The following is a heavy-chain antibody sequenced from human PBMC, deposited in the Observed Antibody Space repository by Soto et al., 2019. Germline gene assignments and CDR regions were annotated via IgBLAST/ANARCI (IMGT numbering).Heavy chain of an antibody. CDR2: IYYSGST. V-gene: IGHV4-31*03. D-gene: IGHD2-8*01. J-gene: IGHJ4*02. Sequence: QVQLQESGPGLVKPSQTLSLTCTVSGGSISTAGYYWTWIRQHPGKGLEWIGHIYYSGSTYYYPSLTRRVTISVDPSKNKFSLKLSSVMASYTDVYYCARGLSVSVFDNWGQGTLVTVSS. CDR3: ARGLSVSVFDN. CDR1: GGSISTAGYY.